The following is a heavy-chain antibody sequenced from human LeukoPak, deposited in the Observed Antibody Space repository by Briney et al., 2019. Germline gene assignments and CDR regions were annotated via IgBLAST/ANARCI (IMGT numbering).Heavy chain of an antibody. J-gene: IGHJ3*02. Sequence: PGGSLRLSCAASGFTFSSFSMSWVRQAPGKGLEWVSVISDGGGFTYYVDSVKGRFTISRDNSKNTVYLQMNSLRAEDTAVYYCVRRGLGVEATTRAFDIWGQGPMVTVSS. D-gene: IGHD1-26*01. CDR3: VRRGLGVEATTRAFDI. CDR1: GFTFSSFS. CDR2: ISDGGGFT. V-gene: IGHV3-23*01.